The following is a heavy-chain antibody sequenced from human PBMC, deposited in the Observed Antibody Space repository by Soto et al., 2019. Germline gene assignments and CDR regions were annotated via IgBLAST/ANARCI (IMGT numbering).Heavy chain of an antibody. D-gene: IGHD2-2*02. J-gene: IGHJ6*02. CDR3: AREFVCSSTSCYTITSYYYYGMDV. CDR1: GFSFSDHY. Sequence: GGSLRLSCAASGFSFSDHYMSWIRQAPGKGLEWVSYISSSTFYTNYADSVKGRFTISRDNAKSSLYLQMNSLRAEDTAVYYCAREFVCSSTSCYTITSYYYYGMDVWGQGTTVTVSS. CDR2: ISSSTFYT. V-gene: IGHV3-11*06.